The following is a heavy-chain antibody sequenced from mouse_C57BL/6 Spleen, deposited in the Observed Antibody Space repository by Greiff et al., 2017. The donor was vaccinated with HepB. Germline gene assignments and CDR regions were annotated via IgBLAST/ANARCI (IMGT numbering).Heavy chain of an antibody. CDR1: GYTFTSYW. J-gene: IGHJ2*01. D-gene: IGHD1-1*01. Sequence: QVQLQQPGAELVMPGASVKLSCKASGYTFTSYWMHWVKQRPGQGLEWIGEIDPSDSYTNYNQQFKGKSTLTVDKSSSTAYMQLSSLTSEDSAVYYCARSVVANFDYWGQGTTLTVSS. V-gene: IGHV1-69*01. CDR2: IDPSDSYT. CDR3: ARSVVANFDY.